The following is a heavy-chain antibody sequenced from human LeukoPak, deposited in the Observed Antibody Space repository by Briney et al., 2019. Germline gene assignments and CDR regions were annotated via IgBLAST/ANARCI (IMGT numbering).Heavy chain of an antibody. Sequence: SETLSLTCTVSGGSINNDYWSWIRQPPGNGLEWIGYMYYSGSTNYNPSLKSRVTISVDTSKNQFSLRLSSVTAADTAVYYCERDVGGGWLQSWGQGTLVTVSS. V-gene: IGHV4-59*01. CDR3: ERDVGGGWLQS. CDR2: MYYSGST. CDR1: GGSINNDY. J-gene: IGHJ4*02. D-gene: IGHD5-24*01.